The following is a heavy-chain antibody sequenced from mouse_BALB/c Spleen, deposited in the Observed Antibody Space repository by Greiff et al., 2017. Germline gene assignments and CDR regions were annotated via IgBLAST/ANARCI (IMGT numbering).Heavy chain of an antibody. D-gene: IGHD3-3*01. J-gene: IGHJ4*01. V-gene: IGHV3-2*02. Sequence: EVKLVESGPGLVKPSQSLSLTCTVTGYSITSDYAWNWIRQFPGNKLEWMGYISYSGSTSYNPSLKSRISITRDTSKNQFFLQLNSVTTEDTATYYCAKGGRGYAMDYWGQGTSVTVSS. CDR3: AKGGRGYAMDY. CDR2: ISYSGST. CDR1: GYSITSDYA.